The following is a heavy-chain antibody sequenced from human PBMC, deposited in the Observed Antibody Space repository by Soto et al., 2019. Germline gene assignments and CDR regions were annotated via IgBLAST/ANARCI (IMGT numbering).Heavy chain of an antibody. D-gene: IGHD6-19*01. CDR3: ASTRSRGYYEWADKSYNWFDN. CDR1: GGSINNDF. CDR2: IFYSGTT. J-gene: IGHJ5*01. Sequence: SETLSLTCTVSGGSINNDFWSWIRQPPGKGLEWIGYIFYSGTTNYNPSLKSRVTISVDTSMKQCSLKVTSGTAADTAVYYCASTRSRGYYEWADKSYNWFDNWGQGALVTVSS. V-gene: IGHV4-59*01.